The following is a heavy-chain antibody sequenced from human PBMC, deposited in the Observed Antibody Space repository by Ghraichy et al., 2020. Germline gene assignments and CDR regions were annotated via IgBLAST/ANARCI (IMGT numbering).Heavy chain of an antibody. CDR1: GFTFSNYI. Sequence: LSLTCAASGFTFSNYIMNWVRQTPGKGLEWVSSITSSGFIYSADSVKGRFTISRDNAKNSLYLQMNSLRAEDTAVYFCARDLSLYYPDSTGYYPFDNWGQGTLVTVSS. V-gene: IGHV3-69-1*01. D-gene: IGHD3-22*01. CDR2: ITSSGFI. CDR3: ARDLSLYYPDSTGYYPFDN. J-gene: IGHJ4*02.